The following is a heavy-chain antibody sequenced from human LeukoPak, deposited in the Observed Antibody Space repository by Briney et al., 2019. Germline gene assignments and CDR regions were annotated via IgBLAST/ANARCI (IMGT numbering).Heavy chain of an antibody. V-gene: IGHV3-74*01. CDR3: VRDLGGGSGH. J-gene: IGHJ4*02. CDR2: SNEDGSTT. D-gene: IGHD1-26*01. CDR1: GFTFSSNW. Sequence: GGSLRLSCAASGFTFSSNWMHWVRQAPGKGLVWVSRSNEDGSTTNYADSVKGRFTISRDNARNTLYLQMNSLRADDTAVYYCVRDLGGGSGHWGPGTLVTVSS.